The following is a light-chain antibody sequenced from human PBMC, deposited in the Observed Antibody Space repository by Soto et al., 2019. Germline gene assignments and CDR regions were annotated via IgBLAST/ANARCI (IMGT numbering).Light chain of an antibody. J-gene: IGLJ1*01. CDR3: CSYTPSNTRRIV. CDR2: HVT. Sequence: SDLNNAAYVNGSYRQSITISCTGTRSDVGGYNYVSWYQQQPGQPPKSMIYHVTNRPSGVSNRFSGSKSGNTASLTISGLQADDEADYYCCSYTPSNTRRIVFGTRSKVTVL. V-gene: IGLV2-14*01. CDR1: RSDVGGYNY.